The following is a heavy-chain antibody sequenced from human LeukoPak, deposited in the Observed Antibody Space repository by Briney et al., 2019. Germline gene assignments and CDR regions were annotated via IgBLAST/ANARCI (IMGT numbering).Heavy chain of an antibody. CDR3: ARHVEIAVAGPIDY. V-gene: IGHV4-34*01. D-gene: IGHD6-19*01. Sequence: PSETLSLTCGVYGGSFSGYYWSWIRHPPGKGLEWIGEINHSGSTNYNPSLTSRVTISVDTSKNQCSLKLSSVTAADTAVYYCARHVEIAVAGPIDYWGQGTLVTVSS. CDR1: GGSFSGYY. CDR2: INHSGST. J-gene: IGHJ4*02.